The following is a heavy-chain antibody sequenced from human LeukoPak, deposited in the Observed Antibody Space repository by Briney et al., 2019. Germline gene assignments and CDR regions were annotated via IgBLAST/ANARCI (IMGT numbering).Heavy chain of an antibody. J-gene: IGHJ6*03. V-gene: IGHV3-7*01. CDR1: GFTFSSYW. CDR3: ARDIYYYYYMDV. Sequence: PGGSLRLSCVASGFTFSSYWMSWVRQAPGKGLEWVANIKQDGSEMYYVDSVKGRFTISRDNAKNSLYLQINSLRAEDTAVYYCARDIYYYYYMDVWGKGTTVTVSS. CDR2: IKQDGSEM.